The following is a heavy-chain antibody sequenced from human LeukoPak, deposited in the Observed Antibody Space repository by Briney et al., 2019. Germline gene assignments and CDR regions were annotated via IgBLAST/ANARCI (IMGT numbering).Heavy chain of an antibody. Sequence: PGGSLRLSCAASGFTFSSYTMNWVRQAPGKGLEWVSYISSSGTTMYYADSVKGRFTISRGNVKNSLYLQMNSLRDEDTAVYYCARDIRGYGDFDCWGQGTLVTVSS. CDR1: GFTFSSYT. CDR2: ISSSGTTM. CDR3: ARDIRGYGDFDC. V-gene: IGHV3-48*02. D-gene: IGHD4-17*01. J-gene: IGHJ4*02.